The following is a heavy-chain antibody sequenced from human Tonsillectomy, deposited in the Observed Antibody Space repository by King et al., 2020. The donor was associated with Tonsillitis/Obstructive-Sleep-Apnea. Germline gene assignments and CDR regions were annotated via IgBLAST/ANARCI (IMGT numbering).Heavy chain of an antibody. Sequence: QLVQSGAEVKKPGASVKVSCKASGYTFTDYYMHWVRQAPGQGLEWMGWINPNSGGTDSAQKFRGRVTMTRDTSISTPYMELSSLTSDDTAVYYCARGPRGYSYGSVDYWGQGTLVTVSS. D-gene: IGHD5-18*01. J-gene: IGHJ4*02. CDR3: ARGPRGYSYGSVDY. V-gene: IGHV1-2*02. CDR2: INPNSGGT. CDR1: GYTFTDYY.